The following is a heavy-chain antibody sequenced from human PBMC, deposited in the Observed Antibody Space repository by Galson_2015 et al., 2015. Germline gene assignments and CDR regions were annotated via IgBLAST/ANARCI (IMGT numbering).Heavy chain of an antibody. D-gene: IGHD2-15*01. CDR1: GFTFSRYW. Sequence: SLRLSCAASGFTFSRYWMHWVRQAPGKGLEWVSYTNTGGSTTYFADSVKGRFTISRDNAKNSLYLQMNSLRAEDTAVYYCTRDRGCSGGSCYEPYYNGMDVWGQGTTVTVSS. CDR2: TNTGGSTT. J-gene: IGHJ6*02. CDR3: TRDRGCSGGSCYEPYYNGMDV. V-gene: IGHV3-11*01.